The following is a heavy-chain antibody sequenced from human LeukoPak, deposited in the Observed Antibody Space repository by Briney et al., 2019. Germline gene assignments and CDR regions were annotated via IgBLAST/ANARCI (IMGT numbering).Heavy chain of an antibody. J-gene: IGHJ4*02. CDR2: ISGSGGDT. D-gene: IGHD3-22*01. V-gene: IGHV3-23*01. CDR3: AKEGGSGFYYSFDY. Sequence: GGSLRLSCAASGFTFSSFAMSWVRQAPGKGLEWVSGISGSGGDTYYAASVKGRFTISRDNAKNTLSLQMNRLRVEDTAVYYCAKEGGSGFYYSFDYWGQGTPVTVSS. CDR1: GFTFSSFA.